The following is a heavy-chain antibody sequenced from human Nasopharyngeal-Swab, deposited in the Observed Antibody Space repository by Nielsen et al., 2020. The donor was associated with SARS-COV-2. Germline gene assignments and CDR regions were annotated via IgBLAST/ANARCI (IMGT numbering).Heavy chain of an antibody. Sequence: GESLKISCAASGFTFSSYSMNWVRQAPGKGLEWVAVISYDGSNKYYADSVKGRFTISRDNSKNTLYLQMNSLRAEDTAVYYCARPYSGSYYGAFDIWGQGTMVTVSS. D-gene: IGHD1-26*01. V-gene: IGHV3-30*03. CDR3: ARPYSGSYYGAFDI. CDR2: ISYDGSNK. CDR1: GFTFSSYS. J-gene: IGHJ3*02.